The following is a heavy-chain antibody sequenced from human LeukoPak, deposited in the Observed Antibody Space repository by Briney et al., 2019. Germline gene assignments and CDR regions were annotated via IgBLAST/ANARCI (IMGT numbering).Heavy chain of an antibody. Sequence: GASVKVSCKAPGYTFTRYYMHWVRQAPGQGLEWMGVINPSGTSTTYAQKFQGRVTMTRDTSTSTVYMELGSLRSEDTAVYYCVNVGLIEVTGTAHWGQGTLVTVSS. CDR3: VNVGLIEVTGTAH. CDR2: INPSGTST. D-gene: IGHD6-19*01. CDR1: GYTFTRYY. J-gene: IGHJ4*02. V-gene: IGHV1-46*01.